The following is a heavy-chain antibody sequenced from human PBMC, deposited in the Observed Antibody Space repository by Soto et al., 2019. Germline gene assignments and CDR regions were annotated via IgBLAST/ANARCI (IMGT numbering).Heavy chain of an antibody. V-gene: IGHV3-9*01. D-gene: IGHD6-19*01. Sequence: EVQLVESGGGLVQPGRSLRLSCAASGFTFDDYAMHWVRQAPGKGLEWVSGISWNSGSIGYADSVKGRFTISRDNAKNSLYLQMNSLRAEDTALYYCANDIGGQWLAHDAFDIWGQGTMVTVSS. CDR1: GFTFDDYA. J-gene: IGHJ3*02. CDR2: ISWNSGSI. CDR3: ANDIGGQWLAHDAFDI.